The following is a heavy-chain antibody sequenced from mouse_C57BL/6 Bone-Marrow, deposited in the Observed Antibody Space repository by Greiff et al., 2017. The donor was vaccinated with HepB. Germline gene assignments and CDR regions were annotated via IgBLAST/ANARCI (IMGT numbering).Heavy chain of an antibody. D-gene: IGHD1-1*01. J-gene: IGHJ2*01. CDR3: ARGPYYYGSSYDYVDY. V-gene: IGHV1-81*01. Sequence: VQLQQSGAELARPGASVKLSCKASGYTFTSYGISWVKQRTGQGLEWIGEIYPRSGNTYYNEKFKGKATLTADKSSSTAYMELRSLTSEDSAVYFCARGPYYYGSSYDYVDYWGQGTTLTVSS. CDR2: IYPRSGNT. CDR1: GYTFTSYG.